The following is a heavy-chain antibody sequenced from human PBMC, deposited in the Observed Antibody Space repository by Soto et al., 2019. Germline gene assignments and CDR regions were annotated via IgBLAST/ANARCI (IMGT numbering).Heavy chain of an antibody. Sequence: GGSLRLSCAASGFTFSDYYMNWIRQAPGKGLEWVSYIISSGSTINYADSVKGRFTISRDNAKNSLHLQMNSLRAEDTAVYYCTRDASRDSSARGWFDPWGPGTLVTVSS. CDR1: GFTFSDYY. J-gene: IGHJ5*02. D-gene: IGHD6-13*01. CDR3: TRDASRDSSARGWFDP. CDR2: IISSGSTI. V-gene: IGHV3-11*04.